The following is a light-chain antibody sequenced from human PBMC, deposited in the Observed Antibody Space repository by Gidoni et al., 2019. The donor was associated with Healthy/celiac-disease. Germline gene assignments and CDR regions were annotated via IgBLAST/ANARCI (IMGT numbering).Light chain of an antibody. CDR2: GKN. CDR3: NSRDSSGNHLE. Sequence: SSEPTQDPAVSVALGQTVRITCQGDSLRSYYASWYQQKPGQAPVLVIYGKNNRPSGIPDRFSGSSSGNTASLTITGAQAEDEADYYCNSRDSSGNHLEFDGGTKLTVL. V-gene: IGLV3-19*01. J-gene: IGLJ2*01. CDR1: SLRSYY.